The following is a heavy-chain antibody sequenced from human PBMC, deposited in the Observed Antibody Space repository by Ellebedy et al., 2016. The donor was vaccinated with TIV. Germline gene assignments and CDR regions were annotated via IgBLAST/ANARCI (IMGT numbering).Heavy chain of an antibody. CDR1: GFTFSNYY. V-gene: IGHV3-11*01. J-gene: IGHJ4*02. D-gene: IGHD1-26*01. CDR2: ISSSGSTI. Sequence: GGSLRLSXAASGFTFSNYYLGWIRQAPGKGLEWVSYISSSGSTIYYADSVKGRFTISRDNAKNSLYLQMNSLRAEDTAVYYCARDRGGSYSPVDYWGQGTLVTVSS. CDR3: ARDRGGSYSPVDY.